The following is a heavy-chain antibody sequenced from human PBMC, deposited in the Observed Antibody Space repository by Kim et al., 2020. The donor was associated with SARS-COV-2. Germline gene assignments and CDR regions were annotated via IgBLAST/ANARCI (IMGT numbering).Heavy chain of an antibody. D-gene: IGHD2-2*01. J-gene: IGHJ4*02. CDR2: T. CDR3: ARVSGGGYHDY. Sequence: TNYAQKLQGRVTMTTDTSTSTAYMELRSLRSDDTAVYYCARVSGGGYHDYWGQGTLVTVSS. V-gene: IGHV1-18*01.